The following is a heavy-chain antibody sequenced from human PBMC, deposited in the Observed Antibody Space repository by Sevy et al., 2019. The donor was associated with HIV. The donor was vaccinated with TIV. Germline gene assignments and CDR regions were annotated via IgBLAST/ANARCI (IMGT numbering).Heavy chain of an antibody. D-gene: IGHD2-15*01. J-gene: IGHJ5*02. Sequence: GGSLRLSCAASGFTFSSYEMNWVRQAPGKGLEWVSCFSSSGSTIYYADSVKGRFTISRDNAKNSLYLQMNSLRDEDTAVYYCARMTLGYCSGGSCPPGGFDPWGQGTLVTVSS. V-gene: IGHV3-48*03. CDR2: FSSSGSTI. CDR1: GFTFSSYE. CDR3: ARMTLGYCSGGSCPPGGFDP.